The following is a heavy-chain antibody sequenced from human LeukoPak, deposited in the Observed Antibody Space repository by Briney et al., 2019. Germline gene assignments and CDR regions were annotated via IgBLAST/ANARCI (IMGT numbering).Heavy chain of an antibody. Sequence: ASVRVSCKASDYTFTRYGISWVRQAPGQGLEWMGIINPSGGSTSYAQKFQGRVTMTRDMSTSTVYMELSSLRSEDTAVYYCASRHTATLPDDAFDIWGQGTMVTVSS. V-gene: IGHV1-46*01. CDR1: DYTFTRYG. CDR2: INPSGGST. D-gene: IGHD5-18*01. CDR3: ASRHTATLPDDAFDI. J-gene: IGHJ3*02.